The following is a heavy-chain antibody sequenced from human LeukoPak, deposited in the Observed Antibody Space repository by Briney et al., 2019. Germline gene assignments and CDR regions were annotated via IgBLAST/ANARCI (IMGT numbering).Heavy chain of an antibody. CDR3: ARDSYDSGSVSDFDY. J-gene: IGHJ4*02. CDR2: INPNSGGT. D-gene: IGHD3-10*01. Sequence: ASVKVSCKASGYTFTGYYMHWVRQAPGQGLEWMGWINPNSGGTNYAQKFQGRVTMTRDTSITTAYMELSRLRSDDTAVYYCARDSYDSGSVSDFDYWGQGTLVTVSS. CDR1: GYTFTGYY. V-gene: IGHV1-2*02.